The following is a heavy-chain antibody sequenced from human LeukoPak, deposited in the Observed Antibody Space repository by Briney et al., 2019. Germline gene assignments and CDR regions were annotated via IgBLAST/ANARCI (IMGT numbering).Heavy chain of an antibody. CDR2: IYYSGST. J-gene: IGHJ4*02. D-gene: IGHD2-15*01. CDR1: GGSISSYY. V-gene: IGHV4-59*12. CDR3: ARDHGEYCSGGSCYSPFDY. Sequence: SETLSLTCTVSGGSISSYYWSWIRQPPGKGLEWIGYIYYSGSTNYNPSLKSRVTISVDTSKNQFSLKLSSVTAADTAVYYCARDHGEYCSGGSCYSPFDYWGQGTLVTVSS.